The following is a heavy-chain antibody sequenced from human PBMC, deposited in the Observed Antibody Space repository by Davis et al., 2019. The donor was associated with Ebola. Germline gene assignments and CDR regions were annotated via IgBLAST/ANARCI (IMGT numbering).Heavy chain of an antibody. Sequence: GESLKISCAASGFTFSSYGMHWVRQAPGKGLEWVAVISYDGSNKYYADSVKGRFTISRDNSKNTLYLQMNSLRAEDTAVYYCAKDLAAVAGIYYYGMDVWGQGTTVTVSS. J-gene: IGHJ6*02. CDR2: ISYDGSNK. CDR3: AKDLAAVAGIYYYGMDV. CDR1: GFTFSSYG. V-gene: IGHV3-30*18. D-gene: IGHD6-19*01.